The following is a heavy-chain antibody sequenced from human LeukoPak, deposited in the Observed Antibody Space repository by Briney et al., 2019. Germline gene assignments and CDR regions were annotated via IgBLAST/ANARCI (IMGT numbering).Heavy chain of an antibody. V-gene: IGHV4-34*01. CDR1: GGSFSGYH. Sequence: SETLSLTCAVYGGSFSGYHWSWIRQPPGKGLEWIGEINHSGSTNYNPSLKSRVTISVDTSKNQFSLKLSSVTAADTAVYYCARGLNRIAAAGEYFQHWGQGTLVTVSS. D-gene: IGHD6-13*01. CDR3: ARGLNRIAAAGEYFQH. J-gene: IGHJ1*01. CDR2: INHSGST.